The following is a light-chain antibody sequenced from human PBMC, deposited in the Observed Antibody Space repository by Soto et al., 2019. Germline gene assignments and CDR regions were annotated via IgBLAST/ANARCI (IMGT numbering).Light chain of an antibody. CDR2: GTS. Sequence: EIVMTQSLVTLSLSPGEKATLSCSASQNISRSLAWYQQKPGQGPSLLIYGTSTRAGGVPARFSGGGSGTEFTLTITSLQSEDFAVYYCQQYNGWPRTFGQGTKVDIK. J-gene: IGKJ1*01. CDR1: QNISRS. CDR3: QQYNGWPRT. V-gene: IGKV3-15*01.